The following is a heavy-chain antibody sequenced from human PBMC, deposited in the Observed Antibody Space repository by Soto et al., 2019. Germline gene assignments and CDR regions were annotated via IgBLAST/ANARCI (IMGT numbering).Heavy chain of an antibody. CDR2: IIPIFGTA. CDR1: GGTFSSYA. D-gene: IGHD3-10*01. V-gene: IGHV1-69*13. Sequence: GASVKVSCKASGGTFSSYAISWVRQAPGQGLEWMGGIIPIFGTANYAQKFQGRVTITADESTSTAYMELSSLRSEDTAVYYCARASYYYGSGSSYYYYGMDVWGQGTTVTVSS. CDR3: ARASYYYGSGSSYYYYGMDV. J-gene: IGHJ6*02.